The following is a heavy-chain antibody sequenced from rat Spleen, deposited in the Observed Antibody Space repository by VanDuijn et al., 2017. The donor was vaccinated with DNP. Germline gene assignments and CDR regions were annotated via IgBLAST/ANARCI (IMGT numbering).Heavy chain of an antibody. D-gene: IGHD1-9*01. CDR3: ARSKNTYYGSNYGGFAY. V-gene: IGHV1-43*01. CDR1: GYTFTTYY. Sequence: QVQLQQSGAELAKPGSSVMISCRASGYTFTTYYIGWIKQTTRQGLEYIGYINKGSGGTNSNEKFKGKATLTVGKSSSTAFMQLSSLTPYDSAVYYCARSKNTYYGSNYGGFAYWGQGTLVTVSS. CDR2: INKGSGGT. J-gene: IGHJ3*01.